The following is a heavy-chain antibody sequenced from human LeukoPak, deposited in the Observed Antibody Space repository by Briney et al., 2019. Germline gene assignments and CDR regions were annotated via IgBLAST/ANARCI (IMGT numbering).Heavy chain of an antibody. D-gene: IGHD3-22*01. CDR3: ARDSGDYYDSSGPGY. CDR1: GYIFTAYY. Sequence: ASVKVSCKASGYIFTAYYKHWVRQAPGQGLEWMGWINPNSGATKYAQEFQGRVTMTRDTSISTAYMELSRLRSDDTAVYYCARDSGDYYDSSGPGYWGQGTLVTVSS. CDR2: INPNSGAT. V-gene: IGHV1-2*02. J-gene: IGHJ4*02.